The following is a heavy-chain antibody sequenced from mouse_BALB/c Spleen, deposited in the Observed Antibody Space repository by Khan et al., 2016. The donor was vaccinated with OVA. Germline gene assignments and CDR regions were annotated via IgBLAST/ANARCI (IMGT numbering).Heavy chain of an antibody. CDR2: ISNSGST. D-gene: IGHD4-1*01. CDR1: GYSITSDYV. J-gene: IGHJ4*01. CDR3: ASELRRYYAMDY. Sequence: EVQLQESGPGLVKPSQSLSLTCTVTGYSITSDYVRCLIQQLPGNKQERMAYISNSGSTSYNPSLKSRISINRDTSQNQFFLQLNTVTTEDTTTCDCASELRRYYAMDYWGQGTSVTVSA. V-gene: IGHV3-2*02.